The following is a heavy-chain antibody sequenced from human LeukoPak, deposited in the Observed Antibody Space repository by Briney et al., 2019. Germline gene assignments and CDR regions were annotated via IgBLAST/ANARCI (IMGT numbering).Heavy chain of an antibody. D-gene: IGHD3-22*01. CDR3: ASDSISMNAFDA. CDR2: ISYIAST. J-gene: IGHJ3*01. V-gene: IGHV4-59*11. Sequence: SETLSLTCTVSGASFTTHYWSWIRQPPGKGLEWIGYISYIASTNYSPSLKGRVTISIDTSKNEVSLKLASVTSANTAVYYCASDSISMNAFDAWGQGTLVTVSS. CDR1: GASFTTHY.